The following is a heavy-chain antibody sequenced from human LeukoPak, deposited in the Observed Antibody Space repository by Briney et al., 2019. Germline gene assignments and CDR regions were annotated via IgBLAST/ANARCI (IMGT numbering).Heavy chain of an antibody. V-gene: IGHV3-30*02. Sequence: GGSLRLSCAASGFTFSDYGMVWVRQAPGKGLEWVAFIRYDGTNKYYADSVKGRFTISRDNSKNTLFLQMNSLRDEDTALYYCAKDQGSSWYAYFDYWGQGTLVTVSS. CDR3: AKDQGSSWYAYFDY. J-gene: IGHJ4*02. CDR1: GFTFSDYG. CDR2: IRYDGTNK. D-gene: IGHD6-13*01.